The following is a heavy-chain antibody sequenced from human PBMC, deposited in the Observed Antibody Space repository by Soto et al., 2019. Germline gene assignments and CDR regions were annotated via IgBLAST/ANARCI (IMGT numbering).Heavy chain of an antibody. Sequence: DVLLVESGGGLVKPGGSLRLSCAASGFAFSTYSRSWVRQAPGEGLEWVSSLSRGSHHIYYADSVQGRFAISRDKAKNSLYLQMNSLRDEDTAVYYCATARYDSSGYYGFAHFWGQGALVTVSS. V-gene: IGHV3-21*02. J-gene: IGHJ4*02. CDR2: LSRGSHHI. CDR1: GFAFSTYS. CDR3: ATARYDSSGYYGFAHF. D-gene: IGHD3-22*01.